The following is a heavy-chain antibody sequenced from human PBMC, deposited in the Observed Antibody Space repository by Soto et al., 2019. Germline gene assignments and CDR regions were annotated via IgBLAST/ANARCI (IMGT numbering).Heavy chain of an antibody. Sequence: QVPLVQSGDEVKKPGASVKVSCRASGYTFTSYGVSWVRQAPGQGLEWMGWISVFNGQTNYIHKVQRRVTLTTAAWTSTAYMELRRLRSADTAVYYWGIGGDYYYGSDVWGQGTMVTVSS. D-gene: IGHD3-16*01. CDR2: ISVFNGQT. CDR3: GIGGDYYYGSDV. CDR1: GYTFTSYG. V-gene: IGHV1-18*01. J-gene: IGHJ6*02.